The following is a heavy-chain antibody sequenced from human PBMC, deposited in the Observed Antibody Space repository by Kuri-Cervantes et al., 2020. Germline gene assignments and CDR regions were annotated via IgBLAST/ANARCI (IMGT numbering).Heavy chain of an antibody. Sequence: GSLRLSCTVSGGSISSYYWSWIRQPPGKGLEWIGYIYYSGSTNYNPSLKSRVTISVDTSKSQFSLKLSSVTAADTAVYYCARGTYGGVDYWGQGTLVTVSS. J-gene: IGHJ4*02. CDR3: ARGTYGGVDY. D-gene: IGHD3-10*01. V-gene: IGHV4-59*01. CDR2: IYYSGST. CDR1: GGSISSYY.